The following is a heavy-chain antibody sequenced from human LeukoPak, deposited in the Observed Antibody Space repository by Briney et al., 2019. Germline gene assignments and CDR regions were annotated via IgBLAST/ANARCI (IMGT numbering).Heavy chain of an antibody. CDR1: GFTFSSYA. CDR3: AKFHCGGDCYPIDY. Sequence: GGSLRLSCAASGFTFSSYAMSWVRQAPGKGLEWVSAISGSGGSTYYADSVKGRFTISRDNSKNTLYLQMNSLRTEDTAVYYCAKFHCGGDCYPIDYWGQGTLVTVSS. CDR2: ISGSGGST. J-gene: IGHJ4*02. D-gene: IGHD2-21*02. V-gene: IGHV3-23*01.